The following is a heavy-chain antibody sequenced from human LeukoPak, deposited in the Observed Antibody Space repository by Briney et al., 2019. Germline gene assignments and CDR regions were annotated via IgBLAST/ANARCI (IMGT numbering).Heavy chain of an antibody. J-gene: IGHJ4*02. CDR1: GGSISSSSYY. CDR2: IYYSGST. V-gene: IGHV4-39*01. Sequence: SETLSLTCTVSGGSISSSSYYWGWIRQPPGKGLEWIGSIYYSGSTYYNPSLKSRVTISVDTSKNQFSLKLSSVTAADTAVYYCARVSGDLLLRDFDYWGQGTLVTVSS. D-gene: IGHD5-18*01. CDR3: ARVSGDLLLRDFDY.